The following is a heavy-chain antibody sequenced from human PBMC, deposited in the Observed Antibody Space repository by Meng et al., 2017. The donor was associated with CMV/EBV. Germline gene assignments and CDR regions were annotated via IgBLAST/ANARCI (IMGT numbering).Heavy chain of an antibody. CDR2: ISYDGSNK. CDR3: ARENWGDAFDI. V-gene: IGHV3-30*04. J-gene: IGHJ3*02. D-gene: IGHD7-27*01. CDR1: GFTFSSYA. Sequence: GESLKISCAASGFTFSSYAMHWVRQAPGKGLEWVAVISYDGSNKYYADSVKGRFTISRDNSKNTLYLQMNSLRAEDTAVYYCARENWGDAFDIWGQGTMVTVSS.